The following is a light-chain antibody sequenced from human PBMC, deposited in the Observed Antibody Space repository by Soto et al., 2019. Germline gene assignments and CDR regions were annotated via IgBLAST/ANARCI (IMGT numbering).Light chain of an antibody. V-gene: IGLV2-23*01. Sequence: LTQPASVSGSPGQSITISCTGTSSDVGSSNLVSWYQHHPGKAPKLIIYEAIKRPSGVSDRFSGSKSGNTASLTISGLQGDAESYYYCCSYASGGTSLFGSGPKVTVL. CDR1: SSDVGSSNL. J-gene: IGLJ1*01. CDR3: CSYASGGTSL. CDR2: EAI.